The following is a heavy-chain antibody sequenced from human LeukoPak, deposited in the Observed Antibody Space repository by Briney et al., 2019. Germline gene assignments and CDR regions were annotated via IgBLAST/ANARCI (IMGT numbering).Heavy chain of an antibody. CDR1: GYTFIGYY. Sequence: ASVKVSCKASGYTFIGYYLHWVRQAPGQGLEWMGRINPHNGDTNYAQKFQGRVTMTRDTSITTAYMELRRLKSDDTAVYYCATVRDIVVGGGPYYFDYWGQGTLVTVSS. CDR3: ATVRDIVVGGGPYYFDY. V-gene: IGHV1-2*06. CDR2: INPHNGDT. J-gene: IGHJ4*02. D-gene: IGHD2-15*01.